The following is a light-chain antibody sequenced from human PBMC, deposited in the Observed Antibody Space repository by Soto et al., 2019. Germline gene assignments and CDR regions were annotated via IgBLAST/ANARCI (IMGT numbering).Light chain of an antibody. V-gene: IGKV3-15*01. CDR2: GAS. Sequence: EIVMTQSPATLSVSPGERVTLSCRASQSVSSKLAWYQQKPGQAPRLLIYGASTRATGIPARFSGSGSGTEFTLTISSLQSEDFAVYYCHQYNDWPPFTFGPGTKVDIK. CDR3: HQYNDWPPFT. CDR1: QSVSSK. J-gene: IGKJ3*01.